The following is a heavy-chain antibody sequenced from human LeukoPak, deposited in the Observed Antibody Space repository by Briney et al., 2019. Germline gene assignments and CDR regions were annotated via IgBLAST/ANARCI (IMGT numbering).Heavy chain of an antibody. CDR3: ARDLVTVTKGFDI. Sequence: SETLSLTCTVSGYSISSGYYWGWIRQPPGKGLEWIATIYHSGSAYYNPSLKSRVTISIDTSKNQFSLKLSSVTAADTAVYYCARDLVTVTKGFDIWGQGTMVSVSS. CDR2: IYHSGSA. CDR1: GYSISSGYY. D-gene: IGHD4-17*01. V-gene: IGHV4-38-2*02. J-gene: IGHJ3*02.